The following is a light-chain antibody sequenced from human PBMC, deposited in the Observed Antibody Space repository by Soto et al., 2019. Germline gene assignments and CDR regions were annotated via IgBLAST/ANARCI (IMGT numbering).Light chain of an antibody. Sequence: EIVMTQSPATLSVSPGERATLSCRASQSVSSNLAWYQQKPGQTPQLLIYVASTRATGIPARFSGSGSGTEFTLTLSSLQSEEFAVYYCQQYNVWPLTFGGGTKVEFK. CDR3: QQYNVWPLT. J-gene: IGKJ4*01. CDR1: QSVSSN. CDR2: VAS. V-gene: IGKV3-15*01.